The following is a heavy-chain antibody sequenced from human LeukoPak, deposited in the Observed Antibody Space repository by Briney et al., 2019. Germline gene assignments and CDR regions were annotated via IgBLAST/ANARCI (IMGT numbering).Heavy chain of an antibody. Sequence: ASVKVSCKASGYTFTSYDINWVRQATGQGLEWMGWINPNSGDTNYAQKFQGRVTMTRDTSISTAYMELGRLRSDDTAVFYCARGLPPFEWDTFDYWGQGTLVTVSS. J-gene: IGHJ4*02. V-gene: IGHV1-2*02. CDR2: INPNSGDT. CDR3: ARGLPPFEWDTFDY. D-gene: IGHD1-26*01. CDR1: GYTFTSYD.